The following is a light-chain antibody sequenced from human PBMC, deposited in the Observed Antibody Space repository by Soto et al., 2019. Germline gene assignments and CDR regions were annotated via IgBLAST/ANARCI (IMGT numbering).Light chain of an antibody. Sequence: SALTQPASVSGSPGQSITISCTGTGSDVGGYNYVSWYQQHPGKAPKLMIYEVSNRPSGVSNRFSGSKSGNTASLTISGLQAEDEADYYCSSYTSSSTVVFGGGTKVTVL. CDR2: EVS. CDR3: SSYTSSSTVV. J-gene: IGLJ2*01. V-gene: IGLV2-14*01. CDR1: GSDVGGYNY.